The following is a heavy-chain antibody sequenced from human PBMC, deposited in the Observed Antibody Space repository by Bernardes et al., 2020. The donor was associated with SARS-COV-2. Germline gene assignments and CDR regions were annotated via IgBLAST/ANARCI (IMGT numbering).Heavy chain of an antibody. CDR3: ARDREVSSGYYDDYYYGMDV. CDR2: IYSGGST. CDR1: GFTVSSNY. D-gene: IGHD3-22*01. J-gene: IGHJ6*02. Sequence: VGSLLLSCAASGFTVSSNYMSWVRQAPGKGLEWVSVIYSGGSTYYADSVKGRFTISRDNSKNTLYLQMNSLRAEDTAVYYCARDREVSSGYYDDYYYGMDVWGQGTTVTVSS. V-gene: IGHV3-53*01.